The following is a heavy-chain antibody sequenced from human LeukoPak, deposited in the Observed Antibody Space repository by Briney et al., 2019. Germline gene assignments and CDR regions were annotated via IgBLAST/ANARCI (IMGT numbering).Heavy chain of an antibody. CDR2: MNPNSGNT. J-gene: IGHJ5*02. V-gene: IGHV1-8*01. CDR3: ARDSGSPNNWFDP. D-gene: IGHD1-26*01. Sequence: ASVKVSCKASGYTFTSYDINWVRQATGQGLEWMGWMNPNSGNTGYAQKFQGRVTMTRNPSISTAYMELSSLRSEDTAVYYCARDSGSPNNWFDPWGQGTLVTVSS. CDR1: GYTFTSYD.